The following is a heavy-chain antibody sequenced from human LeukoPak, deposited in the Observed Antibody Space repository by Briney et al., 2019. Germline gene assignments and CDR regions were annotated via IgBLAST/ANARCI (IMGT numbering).Heavy chain of an antibody. V-gene: IGHV3-30*18. J-gene: IGHJ4*02. CDR2: VSYDESNK. CDR3: GKGDVLRFLEWLGNPFDY. Sequence: PGGSLRLSCAASGFTFSTYSMHWVRQAPGKGLEWVAIVSYDESNKYYADSVKGRFTISRDNSKNTLYLQMNSLRAEDTAVYYWGKGDVLRFLEWLGNPFDYWGQGTLGPLPS. CDR1: GFTFSTYS. D-gene: IGHD3-3*01.